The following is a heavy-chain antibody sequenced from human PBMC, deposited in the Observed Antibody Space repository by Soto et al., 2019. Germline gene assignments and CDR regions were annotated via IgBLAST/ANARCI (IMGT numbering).Heavy chain of an antibody. CDR1: GYTFSTYD. CDR2: VNPNSGNT. CDR3: ARPTFGGQYTLDY. J-gene: IGHJ4*02. D-gene: IGHD2-15*01. V-gene: IGHV1-8*01. Sequence: ASVKVSCKTSGYTFSTYDINWVRQAPGQGLEWMGWVNPNSGNTGYAHQFLGRVTMTRNTSISTAYMELSSLRSEDTAVYYCARPTFGGQYTLDYWGQGTVVTVSS.